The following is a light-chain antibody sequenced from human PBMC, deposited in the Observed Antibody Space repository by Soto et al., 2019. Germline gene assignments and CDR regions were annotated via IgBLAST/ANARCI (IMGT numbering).Light chain of an antibody. J-gene: IGLJ1*01. Sequence: QLVLTQPASVSGSPGQSITVSCTGTSSDVGGYNYVSWYQQHPGKAPKLMIYEVSNRPSGVSNRFSGSKSGNTASLTISGLQAEDEAYYYCSSYTNINTRACVFGTGTKVTVL. V-gene: IGLV2-14*01. CDR1: SSDVGGYNY. CDR3: SSYTNINTRACV. CDR2: EVS.